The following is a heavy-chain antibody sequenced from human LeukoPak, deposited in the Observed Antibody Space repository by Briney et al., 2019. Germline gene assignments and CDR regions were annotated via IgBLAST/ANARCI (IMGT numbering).Heavy chain of an antibody. CDR1: GFTFSSYG. J-gene: IGHJ4*02. V-gene: IGHV3-33*01. CDR2: IWYDGGNK. Sequence: PGGSLRLSCAASGFTFSSYGMHWVRQAPGKGLEWVAVIWYDGGNKYYADSVKGRFTISRDNSKNTLYLQMNSLRAEDTAVYYCARGAIVVVPAAWPCDYWGQGTLVTVSS. CDR3: ARGAIVVVPAAWPCDY. D-gene: IGHD2-2*01.